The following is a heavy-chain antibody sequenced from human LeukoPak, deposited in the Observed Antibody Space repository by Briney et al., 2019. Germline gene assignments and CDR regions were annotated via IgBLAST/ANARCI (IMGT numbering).Heavy chain of an antibody. CDR1: GFTFNNYW. J-gene: IGHJ3*02. Sequence: GGSLRLSCVAYGFTFNNYWMHWVRQAPGEGLMWVSRISTDGRSTSYADSVKGRFTISRDNAKNSLYLQMNSLRAEDTAVYYCARTTSSSWLDAFDIWGQGTMVTVSS. D-gene: IGHD6-13*01. CDR3: ARTTSSSWLDAFDI. CDR2: ISTDGRST. V-gene: IGHV3-74*01.